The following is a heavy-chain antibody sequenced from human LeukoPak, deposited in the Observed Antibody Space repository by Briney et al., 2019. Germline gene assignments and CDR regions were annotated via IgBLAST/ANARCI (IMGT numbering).Heavy chain of an antibody. V-gene: IGHV4-61*01. CDR3: ARSEIAAAAGNAFDI. CDR1: GGSISSSSYY. Sequence: PSETLSLTCTVSGGSISSSSYYWSWIRQPPGKGLEWIGYIYYSGSTNYNPSLKSRVTISVDTSKNQFSLKLSSVTAADTAVYYCARSEIAAAAGNAFDIWGQGTMVTVSS. J-gene: IGHJ3*02. D-gene: IGHD6-13*01. CDR2: IYYSGST.